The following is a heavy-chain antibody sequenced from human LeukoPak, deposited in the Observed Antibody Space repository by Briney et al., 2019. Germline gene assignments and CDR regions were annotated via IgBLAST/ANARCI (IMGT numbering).Heavy chain of an antibody. CDR3: ARMPPLRYFDSYGMDV. D-gene: IGHD3-9*01. J-gene: IGHJ6*02. V-gene: IGHV1-8*01. CDR2: MNSNSGNT. CDR1: GYTFTSYD. Sequence: ASVKVSCKASGYTFTSYDINWVRQATGQGLEWMGWMNSNSGNTGYAQKFQGRVTMTRNTSISTAYMELSSLRSEDTAVYYCARMPPLRYFDSYGMDVWGQGNTVTVSS.